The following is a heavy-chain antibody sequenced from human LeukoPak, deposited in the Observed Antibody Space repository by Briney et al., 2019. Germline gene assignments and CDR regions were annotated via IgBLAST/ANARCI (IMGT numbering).Heavy chain of an antibody. V-gene: IGHV3-15*01. CDR2: IKSKGDGGTT. CDR3: TSEEDDYRGRTGY. J-gene: IGHJ4*02. Sequence: GGSLRLSCAASRVTFSNAYIMWVRQAPGKGLEWVGRIKSKGDGGTTDYAAPVKDRFTISRDDSKNILYLQMNSLKTEDTAIYYCTSEEDDYRGRTGYWGQGTLVTVSS. CDR1: RVTFSNAY. D-gene: IGHD4-23*01.